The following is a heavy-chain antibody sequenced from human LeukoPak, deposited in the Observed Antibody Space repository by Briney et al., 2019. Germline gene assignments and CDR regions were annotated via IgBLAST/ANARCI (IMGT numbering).Heavy chain of an antibody. CDR3: ARLHTEAGPYTGDVDY. J-gene: IGHJ4*02. CDR1: GGSISSSSYY. CDR2: IYYSGST. D-gene: IGHD6-19*01. V-gene: IGHV4-39*01. Sequence: RASETLSLTCTVSGGSISSSSYYWGWIRQPPGKGLEWIGSIYYSGSTYYNPSLKSRVTISVDTSKNQFSLKLSSVTAADTAVYYCARLHTEAGPYTGDVDYWGQGTLVTVSS.